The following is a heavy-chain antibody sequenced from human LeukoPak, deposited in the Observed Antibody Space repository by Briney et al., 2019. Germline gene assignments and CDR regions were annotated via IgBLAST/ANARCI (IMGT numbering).Heavy chain of an antibody. D-gene: IGHD6-19*01. CDR3: ARDQIAVAGTGFDY. J-gene: IGHJ4*02. V-gene: IGHV1-18*01. CDR1: GYTFTSYG. CDR2: ISAYNGNT. Sequence: ASVKVSCKASGYTFTSYGISWVRQAPGQGLEWMGWISAYNGNTNYAQKLQGRVTMTTDTSTSTVYMELSSLRSEDTAVYYCARDQIAVAGTGFDYWGQGTLVTVSS.